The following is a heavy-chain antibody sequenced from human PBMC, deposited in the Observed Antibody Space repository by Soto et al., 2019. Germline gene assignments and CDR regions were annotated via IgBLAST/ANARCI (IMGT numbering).Heavy chain of an antibody. J-gene: IGHJ4*02. CDR3: ARDVSGLFVY. CDR2: TYFRSKWYN. CDR1: GGGVVSNSAA. V-gene: IGHV6-1*01. Sequence: SQTLPLTGEMSGGGVVSNSAAWNWIRQSPSRGLEWLGRTYFRSKWYNDYAVSVKSRISINPDTSKNQFSLQLNSVTPEVTHVYYCARDVSGLFVYWGQGTLVTVSS. D-gene: IGHD6-19*01.